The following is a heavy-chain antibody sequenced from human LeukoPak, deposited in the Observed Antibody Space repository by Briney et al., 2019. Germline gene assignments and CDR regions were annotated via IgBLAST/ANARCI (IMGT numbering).Heavy chain of an antibody. Sequence: GGSLRLSCAASEFTFSSYGMYWVRQAPGKGLEWVAFISYDGSNKYYADSVKGRFTISRDNSKNTLYLQMNSLRAEDTAVFHCAKPPLTGTAYYYGMDVWGQGTTVTVSS. CDR1: EFTFSSYG. D-gene: IGHD1-20*01. CDR2: ISYDGSNK. CDR3: AKPPLTGTAYYYGMDV. J-gene: IGHJ6*02. V-gene: IGHV3-30*18.